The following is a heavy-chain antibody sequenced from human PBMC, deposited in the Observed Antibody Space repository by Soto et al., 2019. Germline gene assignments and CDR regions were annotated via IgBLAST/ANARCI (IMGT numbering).Heavy chain of an antibody. CDR1: GFTFSSYG. CDR3: AREGTGMAGGY. J-gene: IGHJ4*02. CDR2: IWYDGSNK. D-gene: IGHD6-19*01. V-gene: IGHV3-33*01. Sequence: QVQLVESGGGVVQPGRSLRLSCAASGFTFSSYGMHWVRQAPGKGLEWVAVIWYDGSNKYYADSVKGRFTISRDNSKNTLYLQMNSLRAEDTAVYYCAREGTGMAGGYWGQGTLVTVSS.